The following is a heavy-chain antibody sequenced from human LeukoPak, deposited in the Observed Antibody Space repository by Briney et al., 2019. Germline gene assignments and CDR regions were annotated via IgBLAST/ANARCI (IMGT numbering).Heavy chain of an antibody. Sequence: PGGSLRLSCAASGFTFSSYGMHWVRQAPGKGLEWVAFIRYDGSNKYYADSVKGRFTISRDNSKNTLYLQMNSLRAEDTAVYYCARDEQQLGNWFDPWGQGTLVTVSS. CDR2: IRYDGSNK. J-gene: IGHJ5*02. CDR3: ARDEQQLGNWFDP. V-gene: IGHV3-30*02. CDR1: GFTFSSYG. D-gene: IGHD6-13*01.